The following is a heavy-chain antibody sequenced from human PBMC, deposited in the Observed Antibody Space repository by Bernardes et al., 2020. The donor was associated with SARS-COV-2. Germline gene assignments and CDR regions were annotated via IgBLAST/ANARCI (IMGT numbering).Heavy chain of an antibody. CDR1: GGSISSYY. D-gene: IGHD3-3*01. V-gene: IGHV4-59*08. CDR2: IYYSGST. J-gene: IGHJ6*02. CDR3: ARQDIGAIFGVVITPAGMDV. Sequence: ATLSLTCTVSGGSISSYYWSWIRQPPGKGLEWIGYIYYSGSTNYNPSLKSRVTISVDTSKNQFSLKLSSVTAADTAVYYCARQDIGAIFGVVITPAGMDVWGQGTTVTVSS.